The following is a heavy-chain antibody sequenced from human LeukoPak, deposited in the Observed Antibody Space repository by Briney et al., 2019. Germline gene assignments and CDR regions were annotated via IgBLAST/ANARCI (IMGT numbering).Heavy chain of an antibody. V-gene: IGHV3-48*03. Sequence: PGGSLRLSCAASGFTFSSYEMNWVRQAPGKGLEWVSYISSSGSTIYYADSVKGRFTMSRDNSKNTLYLQMHSLRAEDTAIYYCAKDLKGLYDYVRGSYAVDLWGQGTTVTVSS. J-gene: IGHJ3*01. CDR1: GFTFSSYE. D-gene: IGHD3-16*01. CDR3: AKDLKGLYDYVRGSYAVDL. CDR2: ISSSGSTI.